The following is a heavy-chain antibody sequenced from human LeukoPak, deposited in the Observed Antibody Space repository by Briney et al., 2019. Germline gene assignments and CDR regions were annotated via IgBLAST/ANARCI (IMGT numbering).Heavy chain of an antibody. CDR1: GFTFSSYG. CDR2: ISYDGSNK. D-gene: IGHD3-22*01. CDR3: AEDLRYYDSSGYYY. V-gene: IGHV3-30*18. Sequence: PGRSLRLSCAASGFTFSSYGMHWVRQAPGKGLEWVAVISYDGSNKYYADSVKGRFTISRDNSKNTLYLQMNSLRAEDTAVYYCAEDLRYYDSSGYYYWGQGTPVTVSS. J-gene: IGHJ4*02.